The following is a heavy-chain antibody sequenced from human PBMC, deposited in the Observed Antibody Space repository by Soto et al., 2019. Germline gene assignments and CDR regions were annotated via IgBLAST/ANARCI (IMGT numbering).Heavy chain of an antibody. J-gene: IGHJ4*02. CDR2: IYYSGST. Sequence: QVQLQESGPGLVKPSQTLSLTCTVSGGSISSGGYYWSWIRQHPGKGLEWIGYIYYSGSTYYNPSHKSRVTISVDTSKNQFSLKLSSVTAADTAVYYCARGHDPIVNYYFDYWGQGTLVTVSS. CDR1: GGSISSGGYY. D-gene: IGHD1-20*01. V-gene: IGHV4-31*03. CDR3: ARGHDPIVNYYFDY.